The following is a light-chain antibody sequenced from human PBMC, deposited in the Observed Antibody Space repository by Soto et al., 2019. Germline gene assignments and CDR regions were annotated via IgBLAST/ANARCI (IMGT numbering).Light chain of an antibody. V-gene: IGLV2-14*01. CDR1: INDVGGYNY. J-gene: IGLJ3*02. CDR2: EVS. Sequence: QSALTQPASVSGSPGQSITISCTGTINDVGGYNYVSWYQQHPGKAPKLMIYEVSNRPSGVSNRFSGSKSGNTASLTISGLQAEDEADYYCISYTSSSTWVFGGGTKLTVL. CDR3: ISYTSSSTWV.